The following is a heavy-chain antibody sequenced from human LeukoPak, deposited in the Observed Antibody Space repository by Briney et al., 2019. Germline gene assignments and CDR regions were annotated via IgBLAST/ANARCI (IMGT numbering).Heavy chain of an antibody. Sequence: GGSLRLSCAASGFSFGDYGMSWVRQAPGKGLEWVSGITWNGESTSYAESVKGRLTISRDNSRNFLYLQMKSLGADDTAVYYCARDWRSGYSIDFWGQGVLVTVSS. CDR1: GFSFGDYG. V-gene: IGHV3-20*04. CDR3: ARDWRSGYSIDF. D-gene: IGHD3-22*01. CDR2: ITWNGEST. J-gene: IGHJ4*02.